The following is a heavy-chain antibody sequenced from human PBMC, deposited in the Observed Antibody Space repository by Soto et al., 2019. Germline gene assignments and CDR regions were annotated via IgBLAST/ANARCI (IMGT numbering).Heavy chain of an antibody. D-gene: IGHD2-2*01. V-gene: IGHV3-23*01. Sequence: PGGSLRLSCAASGFTFSSYAMSWVRQAPGKGLEWVSAISGSGGSTYYADSVKGRFTISRDNSKNTLYLQMNSLRAEDTAVYYCAKVLHRYCSSTSCYPAIDYWGQGTLVTV. CDR3: AKVLHRYCSSTSCYPAIDY. J-gene: IGHJ4*02. CDR2: ISGSGGST. CDR1: GFTFSSYA.